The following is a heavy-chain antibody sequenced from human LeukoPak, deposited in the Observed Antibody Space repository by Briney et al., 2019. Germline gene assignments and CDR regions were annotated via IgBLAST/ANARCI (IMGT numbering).Heavy chain of an antibody. D-gene: IGHD1-7*01. CDR2: IYYSGST. CDR3: ASRGTTFDY. Sequence: SETLSLTCTVSGGSISSHYWSWIRQPPGKGLEWIGYIYYSGSTSYNPSLKSRVTISVDTSKNQFSLKLSSVTAADTAVYYCASRGTTFDYWGQGTLVTVSS. CDR1: GGSISSHY. V-gene: IGHV4-59*11. J-gene: IGHJ4*02.